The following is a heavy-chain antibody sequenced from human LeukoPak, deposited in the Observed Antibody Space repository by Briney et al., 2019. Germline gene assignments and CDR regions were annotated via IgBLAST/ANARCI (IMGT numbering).Heavy chain of an antibody. D-gene: IGHD6-6*01. Sequence: SETLSLTCAVYGGSFSGYYWSWIRQPPGKGLEWIGEINHSGSTNYNPSPKSRVTISVDTSKNQFSLKLSSVTAADTAVYYCARGLRNLRIAGRGLASTPPFGYWGQGTLVTVSS. CDR1: GGSFSGYY. CDR3: ARGLRNLRIAGRGLASTPPFGY. J-gene: IGHJ4*02. CDR2: INHSGST. V-gene: IGHV4-34*01.